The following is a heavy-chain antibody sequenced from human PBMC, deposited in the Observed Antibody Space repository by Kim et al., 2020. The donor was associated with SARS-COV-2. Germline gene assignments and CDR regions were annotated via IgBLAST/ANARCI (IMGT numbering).Heavy chain of an antibody. V-gene: IGHV1-2*02. CDR1: GYTFTGYY. CDR2: INPNSGGT. Sequence: ASVKVSCKASGYTFTGYYMHWVRQAPGQGLEWMGWINPNSGGTNYAQKFQGRVTMTRDTSISTAYMELSRLRSDDTAVYYCARDDYSNHYYYYGMDVWGQGTTVTVSS. D-gene: IGHD4-4*01. CDR3: ARDDYSNHYYYYGMDV. J-gene: IGHJ6*02.